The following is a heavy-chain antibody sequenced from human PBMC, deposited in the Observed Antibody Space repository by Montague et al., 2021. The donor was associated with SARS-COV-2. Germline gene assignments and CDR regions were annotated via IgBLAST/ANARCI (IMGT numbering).Heavy chain of an antibody. CDR2: XYWDDDK. D-gene: IGHD3-3*01. CDR1: GFSLSTSGVG. V-gene: IGHV2-5*02. Sequence: PALVKPTQTLTLTCTFSGFSLSTSGVGVGWIRQPPGKALEWLALXYWDDDKRYSPSLKGRLTITKDTSKNQVVLTMTNMDPVDTATYYCAHRPHYPDFWSGYYQYFQHWGQGTLVTVSS. J-gene: IGHJ1*01. CDR3: AHRPHYPDFWSGYYQYFQH.